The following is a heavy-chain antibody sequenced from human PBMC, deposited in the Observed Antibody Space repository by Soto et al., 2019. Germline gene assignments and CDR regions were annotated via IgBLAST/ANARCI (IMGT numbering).Heavy chain of an antibody. D-gene: IGHD6-13*01. CDR2: IIPIFGTA. CDR3: AREIDGYRSSWSYYFDY. Sequence: SVKVSCKASGGTFSSYAISWVRQAPGQGLEWMGGIIPIFGTANYAQKFQGRVTITADESTSTAYMELSSLRSEDTAVYYCAREIDGYRSSWSYYFDYWGQGTLVTVSS. J-gene: IGHJ4*02. V-gene: IGHV1-69*13. CDR1: GGTFSSYA.